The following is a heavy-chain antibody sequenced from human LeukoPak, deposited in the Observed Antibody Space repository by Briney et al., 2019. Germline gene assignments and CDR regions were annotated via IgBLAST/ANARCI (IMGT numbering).Heavy chain of an antibody. CDR3: ARSGYYYDSSGYVGSYYYYYMDV. V-gene: IGHV4-59*01. D-gene: IGHD3-22*01. CDR2: IYYSGST. J-gene: IGHJ6*03. Sequence: SETLSLTCTVSGGSISSYYWSWIRQPPGKGLEWIGYIYYSGSTSYNPSLKSRVTISVDTSKNQFSLKLSSVTAADTAVYYCARSGYYYDSSGYVGSYYYYYMDVWGKGTTVTVSS. CDR1: GGSISSYY.